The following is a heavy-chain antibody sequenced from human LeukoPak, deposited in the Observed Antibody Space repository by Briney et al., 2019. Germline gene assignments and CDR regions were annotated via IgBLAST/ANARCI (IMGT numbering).Heavy chain of an antibody. J-gene: IGHJ5*02. CDR2: ISSSSSYI. CDR1: GFTFSSYS. V-gene: IGHV3-21*01. D-gene: IGHD3-22*01. Sequence: PGGSLRLSCAASGFTFSSYSMNWVRQAPGKGLEWVSSISSSSSYIYYADSVKGRFTISRDNAKNSLYLQMNSLRAEDTAVYYCARLTHYYDSSGNWFDPGGQGTLVTVSS. CDR3: ARLTHYYDSSGNWFDP.